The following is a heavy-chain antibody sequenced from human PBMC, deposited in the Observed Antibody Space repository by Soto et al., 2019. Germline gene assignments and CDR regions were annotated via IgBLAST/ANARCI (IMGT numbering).Heavy chain of an antibody. V-gene: IGHV1-18*01. CDR3: ARDSGIAAAGRHYYYYYYGMDV. Sequence: ASVKVSCKSSGYPFTHYGITWVRQAPGQGLEWLGWINPNSGGTNYAQKLQGRVTMTTDTSTSTAYMELRSLRSDDTAVYYCARDSGIAAAGRHYYYYYYGMDVWGQGTTVTVSS. CDR1: GYPFTHYG. J-gene: IGHJ6*02. CDR2: INPNSGGT. D-gene: IGHD6-13*01.